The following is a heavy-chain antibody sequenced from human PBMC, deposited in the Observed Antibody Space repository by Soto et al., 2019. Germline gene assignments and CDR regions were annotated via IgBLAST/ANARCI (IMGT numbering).Heavy chain of an antibody. V-gene: IGHV4-59*01. CDR1: GGSISSFY. D-gene: IGHD3-22*01. CDR2: IYYGGST. J-gene: IGHJ6*02. CDR3: ARESRYYDTSVHYAVDV. Sequence: PSETLSLTCTVSGGSISSFYWNWIRQPPGKGLEWIGYIYYGGSTSYSPSLKSRVTISVDTSKNQFSLKLSSVTAADTAVYYCARESRYYDTSVHYAVDVWRQRTTVTVSS.